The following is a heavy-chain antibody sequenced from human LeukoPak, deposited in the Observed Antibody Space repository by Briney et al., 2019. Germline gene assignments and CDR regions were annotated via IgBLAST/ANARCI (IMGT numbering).Heavy chain of an antibody. CDR3: ARTTVTPDHYYYGMDV. V-gene: IGHV4-4*07. J-gene: IGHJ6*02. CDR1: GGSISSYY. Sequence: PSETLSLTCTVSGGSISSYYWSWIRQPAGKGLEWIGRIYTSGSTNYNPSLKSRVTMSVDTSKNQFSLKLSSVTAADTAVYYCARTTVTPDHYYYGMDVWGQGTTVTVSS. D-gene: IGHD4-11*01. CDR2: IYTSGST.